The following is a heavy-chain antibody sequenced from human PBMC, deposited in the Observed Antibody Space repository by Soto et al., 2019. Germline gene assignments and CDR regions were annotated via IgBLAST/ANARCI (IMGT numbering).Heavy chain of an antibody. D-gene: IGHD2-15*01. CDR2: ISYGGST. Sequence: QVQLQESGPGLVKPSQTLSLTCTVSGGFINSGGYCWSWIRQHPGKGLDWIGCISYGGSTSYNPSLKSRVTTSVDTSKNQFSLKLTSVTAADTAVYYCSRGLLVWGQGALITVSS. CDR1: GGFINSGGYC. V-gene: IGHV4-31*03. CDR3: SRGLLV. J-gene: IGHJ4*02.